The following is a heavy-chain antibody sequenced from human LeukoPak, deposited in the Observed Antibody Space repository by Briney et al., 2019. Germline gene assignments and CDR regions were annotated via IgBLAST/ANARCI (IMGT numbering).Heavy chain of an antibody. CDR1: GFTFSSYW. CDR2: IKPDGSEK. D-gene: IGHD2-15*01. CDR3: AGWQGSANY. Sequence: GGSLRLSCAASGFTFSSYWMSWVRQAPGKGLEWVANIKPDGSEKYYVGSVKGRFTISRDNAKNSMYLQMNSLGAEDTAVYYCAGWQGSANYWGQGTLVTVSS. J-gene: IGHJ4*02. V-gene: IGHV3-7*01.